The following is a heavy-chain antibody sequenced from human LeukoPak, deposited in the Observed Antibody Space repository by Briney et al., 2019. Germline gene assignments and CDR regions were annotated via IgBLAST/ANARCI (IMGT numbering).Heavy chain of an antibody. CDR2: ISRSGDSL. D-gene: IGHD3-9*01. J-gene: IGHJ6*02. Sequence: SGGSLRLSCAASGFPFRDYYMTWIRQAPGKGLEWISYISRSGDSLYYADSVEGRFTISRDNAKNSLFLQMNSLRADDTAVYCCAREVVIFPDYYYYGMDVWGQGTTVTVSS. CDR1: GFPFRDYY. V-gene: IGHV3-11*01. CDR3: AREVVIFPDYYYYGMDV.